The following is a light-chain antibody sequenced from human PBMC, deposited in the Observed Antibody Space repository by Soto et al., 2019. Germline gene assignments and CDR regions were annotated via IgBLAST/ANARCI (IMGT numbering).Light chain of an antibody. V-gene: IGKV3-20*01. CDR2: GAS. Sequence: TESRGVLTLAVGVTVKISRMASQSVSSHLVWYQQKPGQAPRLLIYGASSRATGIPDRFSGSGSETDFTLTISRLEPEDFAVYYCQQYGSSPLTFGGGTKVDI. CDR1: QSVSSH. J-gene: IGKJ4*01. CDR3: QQYGSSPLT.